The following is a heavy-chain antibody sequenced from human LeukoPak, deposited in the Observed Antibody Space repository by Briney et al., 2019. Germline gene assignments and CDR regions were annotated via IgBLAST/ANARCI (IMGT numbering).Heavy chain of an antibody. J-gene: IGHJ4*02. D-gene: IGHD5-12*01. Sequence: ASVKVSCKASGYTFTGYVISGVRQPPEQGLEGWGGISVYNGNTNYAQKLQGRVTMTTDTSTSTAYMELRSLRSDDTAVYYCARGSRRGYSGYDPGEYWGQGTLVTVSS. CDR2: ISVYNGNT. V-gene: IGHV1-18*01. CDR3: ARGSRRGYSGYDPGEY. CDR1: GYTFTGYV.